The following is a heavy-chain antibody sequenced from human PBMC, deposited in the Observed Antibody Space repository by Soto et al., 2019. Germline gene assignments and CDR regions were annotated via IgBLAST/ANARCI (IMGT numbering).Heavy chain of an antibody. D-gene: IGHD3-22*01. CDR3: ARNYYESSAYYLLSSEYNWFDP. CDR2: INPSGGST. V-gene: IGHV1-46*01. J-gene: IGHJ5*02. CDR1: GYTFTSYS. Sequence: QVQLVQSGAEVKEPGASVKVSCKASGYTFTSYSMHWVRQPPGQGLEWMGIINPSGGSTSYAQKFQGRVTMTRDTYTSTVYMELSSLRSEDTAVYFCARNYYESSAYYLLSSEYNWFDPWGQGTLVTVSS.